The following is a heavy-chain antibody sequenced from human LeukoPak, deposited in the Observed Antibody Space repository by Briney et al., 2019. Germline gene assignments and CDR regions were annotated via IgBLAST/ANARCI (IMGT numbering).Heavy chain of an antibody. CDR1: GFNLIAYG. CDR3: ARDRSRNLESGLYYYYGLDV. CDR2: ISGYSGDA. J-gene: IGHJ6*02. V-gene: IGHV1-18*01. Sequence: GASVKVSCKASGFNLIAYGFSWVRQAPGQGLGWMGWISGYSGDANYAQRLQGRVTLTTDTSTSTVYMELRSLRSDDTAVYYCARDRSRNLESGLYYYYGLDVWGQGTTVTVSS. D-gene: IGHD5-24*01.